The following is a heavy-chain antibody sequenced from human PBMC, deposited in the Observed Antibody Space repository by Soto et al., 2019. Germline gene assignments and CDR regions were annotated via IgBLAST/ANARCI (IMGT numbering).Heavy chain of an antibody. Sequence: GGSLRLSCAASGFTFSSYAMSWVRQAPGKGLEWVSAISGSGGSTYYADSVKGRLTISRDNSKNTLYLQMSSLRAEDTAVYYCAKATYYSDSSGYSPFDYWGQGTLVTVSS. D-gene: IGHD3-22*01. CDR1: GFTFSSYA. CDR3: AKATYYSDSSGYSPFDY. J-gene: IGHJ4*02. V-gene: IGHV3-23*01. CDR2: ISGSGGST.